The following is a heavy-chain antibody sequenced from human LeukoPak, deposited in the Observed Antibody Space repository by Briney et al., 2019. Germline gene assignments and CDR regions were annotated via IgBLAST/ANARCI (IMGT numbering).Heavy chain of an antibody. CDR3: AGGSYYYYYYGMDV. CDR1: GFTVSSNY. Sequence: PGGSLRLSCAASGFTVSSNYMSWVRQAPGKGLEWVSVIYSGGSTYYADSVKGRFTISRDNSKNSLYLQMNSLRTEDTALYYCAGGSYYYYYYGMDVWGQGTTVTVSS. V-gene: IGHV3-53*05. D-gene: IGHD1-26*01. J-gene: IGHJ6*02. CDR2: IYSGGST.